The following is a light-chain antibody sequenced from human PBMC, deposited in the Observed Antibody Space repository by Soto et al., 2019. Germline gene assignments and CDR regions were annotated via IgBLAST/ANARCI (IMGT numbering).Light chain of an antibody. Sequence: DIVMTQSPLSLPVTPGEPASISCWSNQSLLHRNGFNYLDWYLQKPGQSPQLLIYLGSNRASGVPDRFSGSGSGTDFTLKISTVEAEDVWVFYCMQHLHTPFTFGGRTNVDIK. CDR2: LGS. V-gene: IGKV2-28*01. CDR3: MQHLHTPFT. J-gene: IGKJ4*01. CDR1: QSLLHRNGFNY.